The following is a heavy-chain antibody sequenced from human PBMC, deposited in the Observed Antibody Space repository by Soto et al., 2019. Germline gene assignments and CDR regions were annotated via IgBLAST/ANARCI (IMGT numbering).Heavy chain of an antibody. V-gene: IGHV4-39*01. CDR2: IYYSGST. J-gene: IGHJ5*02. Sequence: SETLSLTCTVSGGSISSSSYYWGGIRQPPGKGLEWIGSIYYSGSTYYNPSLKSRVTISVDTSKNQFSLKLSSVTAADTAVYYCARRVTIFGVVIIESWFDPWGQGTLDTVSS. CDR1: GGSISSSSYY. CDR3: ARRVTIFGVVIIESWFDP. D-gene: IGHD3-3*01.